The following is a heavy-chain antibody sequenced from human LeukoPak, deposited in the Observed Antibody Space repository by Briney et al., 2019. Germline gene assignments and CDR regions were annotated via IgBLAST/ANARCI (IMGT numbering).Heavy chain of an antibody. CDR3: ARDYTYSTGGTYYDRFDY. D-gene: IGHD2-15*01. CDR1: GFTFSTYW. CDR2: INQDGNKN. V-gene: IGHV3-7*01. Sequence: GGSLRLSCATSGFTFSTYWMTWVRQAPGKGLEWMANINQDGNKNYYLDSVKGRFTISRDNAKNSLYLQMNSLRAEDTAVYYCARDYTYSTGGTYYDRFDYWGQGTLVTVSS. J-gene: IGHJ4*02.